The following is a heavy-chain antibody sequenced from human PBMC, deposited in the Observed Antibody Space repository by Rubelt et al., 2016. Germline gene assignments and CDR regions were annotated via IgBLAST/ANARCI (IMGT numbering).Heavy chain of an antibody. Sequence: QLQLEESGPGLVKPSETLSLTCTVSGGSISSSSYYWGWIRQPPGKGLEWIGSIYYSGSTYYNPSFKSRVNITVDTSKSQFSRKLGVGTAAETAVYYCARDEPAALVDYWGQGTLVTVSS. CDR3: ARDEPAALVDY. CDR1: GGSISSSSYY. CDR2: IYYSGST. J-gene: IGHJ4*02. D-gene: IGHD6-13*01. V-gene: IGHV4-39*07.